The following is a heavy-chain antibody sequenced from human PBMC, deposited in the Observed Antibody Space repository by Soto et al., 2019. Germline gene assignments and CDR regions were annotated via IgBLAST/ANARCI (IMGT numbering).Heavy chain of an antibody. CDR1: GFSLSTSGVG. Sequence: QITLKESGPTLVKPTQTLTLTCPVSGFSLSTSGVGVAWIRQPPGKALEWLGIIYCDDDKRYSPSLKSRLTITKDSSKNQVGLSMTNMQSVDTATYFCAHFAYYGSASLDNWGQGTLVSVSS. CDR2: IYCDDDK. V-gene: IGHV2-5*02. J-gene: IGHJ4*02. D-gene: IGHD3-10*01. CDR3: AHFAYYGSASLDN.